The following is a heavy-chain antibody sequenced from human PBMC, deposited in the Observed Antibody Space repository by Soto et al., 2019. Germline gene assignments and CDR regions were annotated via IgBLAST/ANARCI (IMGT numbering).Heavy chain of an antibody. D-gene: IGHD6-13*01. CDR3: AREGGIAAAGTPNWFDP. J-gene: IGHJ5*02. CDR1: GGSISSGGYY. V-gene: IGHV4-31*03. CDR2: IYYSGST. Sequence: QVQLQESGPGLVKPSQTLSLTCTVSGGSISSGGYYWSWIRQHPGKGLEWIGYIYYSGSTYYNPSLKSRVTISVDTSKNQFSLKLSSVTAADTAVYYCAREGGIAAAGTPNWFDPWGQGTLVTVSS.